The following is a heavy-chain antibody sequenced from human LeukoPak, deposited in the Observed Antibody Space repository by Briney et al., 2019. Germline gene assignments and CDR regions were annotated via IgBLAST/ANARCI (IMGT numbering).Heavy chain of an antibody. V-gene: IGHV1-8*03. J-gene: IGHJ5*02. CDR1: GYTFTNYD. D-gene: IGHD4-23*01. CDR3: ARDYAGNSGWFDP. CDR2: LNPNSGKT. Sequence: GASVKVSCKASGYTFTNYDLNWVRQAPGQGLEWMGWLNPNSGKTGYAQNFHGRVTITRNTSINTVYMELSSLRSEDTAVYYCARDYAGNSGWFDPWGQGTLVTVSS.